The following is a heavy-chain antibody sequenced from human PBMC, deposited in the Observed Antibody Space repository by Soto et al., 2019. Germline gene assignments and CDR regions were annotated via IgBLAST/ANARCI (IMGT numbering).Heavy chain of an antibody. CDR3: ARGRSGYYDFDY. D-gene: IGHD3-22*01. V-gene: IGHV4-34*01. CDR1: GGSFSGYY. CDR2: INHSGST. Sequence: SETLSLTCAVYGGSFSGYYWSWIRQPPGKGLEWIGEINHSGSTNYNPSLKSRVTISVDTSKNQFSLKLSSVTAADTAVYYCARGRSGYYDFDYWGQGTRVTVSS. J-gene: IGHJ4*02.